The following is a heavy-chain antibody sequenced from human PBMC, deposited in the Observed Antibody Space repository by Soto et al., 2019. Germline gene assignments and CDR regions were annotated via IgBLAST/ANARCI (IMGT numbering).Heavy chain of an antibody. V-gene: IGHV4-4*02. J-gene: IGHJ4*02. D-gene: IGHD1-7*01. Sequence: QVHLQESGPGLVKPSGTLSLTCDVSSGSIGSSSSWWSWVRQPPGRGLEWIGEIYHSGNTMYNPSLESRVTISVDKSKNQFSLKLTSVTAADTAVYFCAKTTETALPGTTGPYYFDYWGQGTLVTVSS. CDR1: SGSIGSSSSW. CDR3: AKTTETALPGTTGPYYFDY. CDR2: IYHSGNT.